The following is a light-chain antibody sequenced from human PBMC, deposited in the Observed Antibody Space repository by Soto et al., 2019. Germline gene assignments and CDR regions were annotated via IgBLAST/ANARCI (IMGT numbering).Light chain of an antibody. J-gene: IGKJ5*01. CDR1: QGISSA. V-gene: IGKV1-13*02. Sequence: AIQLTQSPSSLSASVGDRVTITCRASQGISSALAWYQEKPGKAPKLLIYDASSLESGVPSRFSGSGSGTDFTLTISSLQPEDFAIYYCQQFNSYPLTFGRGTRLEIK. CDR3: QQFNSYPLT. CDR2: DAS.